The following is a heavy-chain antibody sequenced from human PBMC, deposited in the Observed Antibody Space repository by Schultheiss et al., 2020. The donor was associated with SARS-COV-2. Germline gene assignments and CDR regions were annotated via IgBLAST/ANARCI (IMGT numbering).Heavy chain of an antibody. CDR1: GGSISSGGYY. Sequence: SETLSLTCTVSGGSISSGGYYWSWIRQHPGKGLEWIGYIYYSGSTNYNPSLKSRVTMSLDTSKNQFSLNLDSVTAADTAVYYCARVSLRGSDYWGQGTLVTVSS. CDR2: IYYSGST. CDR3: ARVSLRGSDY. V-gene: IGHV4-61*08. D-gene: IGHD3-10*01. J-gene: IGHJ4*02.